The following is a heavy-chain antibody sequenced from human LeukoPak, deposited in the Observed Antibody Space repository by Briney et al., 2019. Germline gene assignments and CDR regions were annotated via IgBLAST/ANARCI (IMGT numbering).Heavy chain of an antibody. CDR2: IYHSGST. J-gene: IGHJ4*02. CDR1: GGSISSYY. Sequence: SETLSLTCTVSGGSISSYYWSWIRQPPGKGLEWIGSIYHSGSTYYNPSLKSRVTISVDTSKNQFSLKLSSVTAADTAVYYCARLGSGRTVVGWGQGTLVTVSS. V-gene: IGHV4-59*08. D-gene: IGHD2-15*01. CDR3: ARLGSGRTVVG.